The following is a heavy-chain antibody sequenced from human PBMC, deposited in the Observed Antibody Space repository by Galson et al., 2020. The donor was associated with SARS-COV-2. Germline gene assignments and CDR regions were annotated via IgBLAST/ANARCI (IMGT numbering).Heavy chain of an antibody. CDR2: ARNEANSYTT. Sequence: GESLKISCAGSGFTFSDHYMDLVLQAPGKGLEWVGRARNEANSYTTEYAAPVKGRFTILRDDSKNSLYLEMNSLKTEDTAMYFCARDRGFCSGGNCSDYGMDVWGKGTTVTVSS. V-gene: IGHV3-72*01. CDR1: GFTFSDHY. D-gene: IGHD2-15*01. CDR3: ARDRGFCSGGNCSDYGMDV. J-gene: IGHJ6*04.